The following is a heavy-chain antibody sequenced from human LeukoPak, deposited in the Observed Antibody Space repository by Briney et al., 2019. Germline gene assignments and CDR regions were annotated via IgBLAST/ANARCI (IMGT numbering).Heavy chain of an antibody. CDR3: ARVVTPRYCSSTSCYWKGWFDP. J-gene: IGHJ5*02. V-gene: IGHV1-69*13. CDR2: IIASFGTA. D-gene: IGHD2-2*01. Sequence: SVKVSCKASGGTLSRYAISWVRQAPGQGLEWMGGIIASFGTANYAQKFQGRVTISADESSGTAYMELSSLRSEDTAVYYCARVVTPRYCSSTSCYWKGWFDPWGQGILVTVSS. CDR1: GGTLSRYA.